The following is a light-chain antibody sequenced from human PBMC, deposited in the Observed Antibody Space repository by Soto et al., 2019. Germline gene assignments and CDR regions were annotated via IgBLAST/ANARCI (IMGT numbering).Light chain of an antibody. CDR3: QQYGTYPRT. Sequence: DIPMTQSPSALSASVGDRVTITCRASQSVSNCLAWYRQKPWEAPKLLIYEGSTLERGVPSRFSGSRSGTEFTHPISSLQPDDFASYYCQQYGTYPRTFGQGTKVEVK. CDR1: QSVSNC. V-gene: IGKV1-5*03. J-gene: IGKJ1*01. CDR2: EGS.